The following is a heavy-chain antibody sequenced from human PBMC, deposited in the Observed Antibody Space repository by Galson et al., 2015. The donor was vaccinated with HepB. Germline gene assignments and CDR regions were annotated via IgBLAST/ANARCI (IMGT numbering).Heavy chain of an antibody. Sequence: SVKVSCKASGGTFSSYAISWVRQAPGQGLEWMGGIIPIFGTANYAQKFQGRVTITADESTNTAYMELSSLRSEDTAVYYCARDPRDFRERRPVAGNGRYYYGMDVWGQGTTVTVSS. CDR3: ARDPRDFRERRPVAGNGRYYYGMDV. J-gene: IGHJ6*02. D-gene: IGHD6-19*01. CDR2: IIPIFGTA. V-gene: IGHV1-69*13. CDR1: GGTFSSYA.